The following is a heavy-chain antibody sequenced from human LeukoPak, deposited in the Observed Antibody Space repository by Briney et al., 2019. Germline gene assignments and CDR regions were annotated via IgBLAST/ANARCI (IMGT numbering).Heavy chain of an antibody. Sequence: ASVKVSCKASGDTFTNYHMHWVRQAPGQGLEWMGIINPSGYRTSNAQKFQGRLTMTRDTSTITVYMELSGLRSGDTAVYYCAREVGGRVDYWGQGTLVTVSS. J-gene: IGHJ4*02. D-gene: IGHD6-19*01. CDR2: INPSGYRT. CDR3: AREVGGRVDY. CDR1: GDTFTNYH. V-gene: IGHV1-46*01.